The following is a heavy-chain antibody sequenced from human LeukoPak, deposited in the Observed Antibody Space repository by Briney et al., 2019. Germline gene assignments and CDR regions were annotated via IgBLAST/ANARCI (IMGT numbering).Heavy chain of an antibody. CDR1: GDSISTYY. Sequence: SETLSLTCSVSGDSISTYYWSWIRQPAGKGLEWVGRSFVSGRTNYSPSLESRVTMSVDASKNQLSLRLSSVTAADTAVYYCARELAGGPNCRGTSCYYFDHWGRGTQVTVSS. V-gene: IGHV4-4*07. J-gene: IGHJ4*02. CDR3: ARELAGGPNCRGTSCYYFDH. CDR2: SFVSGRT. D-gene: IGHD6-19*01.